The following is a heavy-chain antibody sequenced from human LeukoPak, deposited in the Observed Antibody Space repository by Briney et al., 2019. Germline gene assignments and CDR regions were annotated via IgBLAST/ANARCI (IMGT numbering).Heavy chain of an antibody. V-gene: IGHV4-39*07. D-gene: IGHD1-7*01. J-gene: IGHJ4*02. CDR3: ASGRGYNWNYLGDY. CDR2: IYHSGST. CDR1: GVSISSSNSY. Sequence: SETLSLTCTVSGVSISSSNSYWGWIRQPPGKGLEWIGSIYHSGSTYYNPSLKSRVTISVDTSKNQFSLKLSSVTAADTAVYYCASGRGYNWNYLGDYWGQGTLVTVSS.